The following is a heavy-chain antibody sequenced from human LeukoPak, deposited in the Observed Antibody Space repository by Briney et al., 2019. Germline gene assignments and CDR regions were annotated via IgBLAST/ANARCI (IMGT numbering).Heavy chain of an antibody. D-gene: IGHD3-22*01. CDR3: VNYYDDSDYQQPKHFDR. CDR1: GGSISSDNYY. Sequence: PSQTLSLTCTVSGGSISSDNYYWTWIRQPAGKGLEWIGHIYTSGTTNYNPSLKSRVTILLDTSKNQFSLKLTSVTAADTAVYYCVNYYDDSDYQQPKHFDRWGQGTLVTVSS. V-gene: IGHV4-61*09. CDR2: IYTSGTT. J-gene: IGHJ4*02.